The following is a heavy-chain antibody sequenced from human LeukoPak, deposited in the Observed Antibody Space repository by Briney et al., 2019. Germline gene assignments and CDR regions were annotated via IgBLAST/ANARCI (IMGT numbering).Heavy chain of an antibody. J-gene: IGHJ2*01. V-gene: IGHV3-74*01. D-gene: IGHD3-10*01. CDR3: AILGYYGSGSQPGPEENWYFDL. Sequence: GGSLRLSCAASGFTFSSYWMHWVRQAPGKGLVWVSRINSDGSSTSYADSVKGRFTISRDNAKNTLYLQMNSLRAEDTAVYYCAILGYYGSGSQPGPEENWYFDLWGRGTLVTVSS. CDR1: GFTFSSYW. CDR2: INSDGSST.